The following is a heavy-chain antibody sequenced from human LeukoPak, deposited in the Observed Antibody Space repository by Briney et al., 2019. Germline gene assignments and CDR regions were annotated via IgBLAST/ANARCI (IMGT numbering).Heavy chain of an antibody. J-gene: IGHJ4*02. V-gene: IGHV1-2*02. Sequence: GASVKVSCKASGYSFTGYYIHWVRQAPGQGLEWMGWINPNSGGTNYAQKFQGRVTMTRDTSISTAYMELSRLRSDDTAVYYCAPSDYTYFDYWGQGTLVTVSS. CDR3: APSDYTYFDY. CDR1: GYSFTGYY. CDR2: INPNSGGT. D-gene: IGHD4-11*01.